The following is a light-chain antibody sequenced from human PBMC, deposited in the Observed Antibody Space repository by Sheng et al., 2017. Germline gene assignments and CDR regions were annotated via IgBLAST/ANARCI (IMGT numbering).Light chain of an antibody. CDR3: QQYVTSPWT. J-gene: IGKJ1*01. V-gene: IGKV3-20*01. CDR1: QSFGSTY. Sequence: EIVLTQSPGTLSLSPGERATLSCRASQSFGSTYLAWYQQKPGQAPRLLIFRASTMATGIPDRFSGSGSGTDYTLTISRLEPQDFAMYYCQQYVTSPWTFGQGTKVEMK. CDR2: RAS.